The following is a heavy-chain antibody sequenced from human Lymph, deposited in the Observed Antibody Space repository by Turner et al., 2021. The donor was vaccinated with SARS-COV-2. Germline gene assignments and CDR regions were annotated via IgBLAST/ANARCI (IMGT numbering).Heavy chain of an antibody. D-gene: IGHD2-21*02. V-gene: IGHV4-59*01. CDR3: ARETVNNWVDP. J-gene: IGHJ5*02. CDR2: IYYRGSN. Sequence: QVQLQASGPSLVKPLESLSLTCTVAGGSMHSNYWSWIRQPPGKLLEWIGYIYYRGSNNDNSSLESPVTISVDTSRNQFSLNLTSVTAADTAIYYCARETVNNWVDPWGQGTLVTVSS. CDR1: GGSMHSNY.